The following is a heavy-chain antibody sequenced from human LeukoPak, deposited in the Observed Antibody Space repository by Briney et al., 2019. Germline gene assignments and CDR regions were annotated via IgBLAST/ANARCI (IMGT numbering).Heavy chain of an antibody. D-gene: IGHD2-15*01. J-gene: IGHJ4*02. V-gene: IGHV3-53*01. CDR3: ARAIQFGGYFDY. CDR1: GITISGDY. CDR2: IFGAGTT. Sequence: GGSLRLSCAASGITISGDYMSWVRQAPGKGLEWVSVIFGAGTTYYADSVKGRFTISRDNSKNTLYLQMNSLRAEDTAVYYCARAIQFGGYFDYWGQGTLVTVST.